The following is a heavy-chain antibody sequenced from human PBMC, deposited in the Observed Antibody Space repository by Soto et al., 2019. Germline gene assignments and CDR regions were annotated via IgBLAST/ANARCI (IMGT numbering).Heavy chain of an antibody. CDR1: GYTFSSYG. Sequence: GASVKVSCKASGYTFSSYGITWVRQAPGQGLEWMGWISAYSGNTNYAQKLQGRVTMTTDTSTSTAYMELRSLRSDDTAVYYCARRNARAARGLGWFGPWGQGTLVTVYS. J-gene: IGHJ5*02. D-gene: IGHD6-6*01. CDR2: ISAYSGNT. CDR3: ARRNARAARGLGWFGP. V-gene: IGHV1-18*01.